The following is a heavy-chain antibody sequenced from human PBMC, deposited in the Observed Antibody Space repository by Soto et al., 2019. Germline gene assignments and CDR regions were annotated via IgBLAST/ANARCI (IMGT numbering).Heavy chain of an antibody. Sequence: QLQLQESGPGLVKPSETLSLTCTVSGGSISSSSYYWGWIRQPPGKGLEWIGSIYYSGSTYYNPSLKSRVTISVDTSKNQFSLKLSSVTAADTAVYYCARVRGIYSSGWYGTFDYWGQGTLVTVSS. J-gene: IGHJ4*02. CDR2: IYYSGST. CDR1: GGSISSSSYY. CDR3: ARVRGIYSSGWYGTFDY. V-gene: IGHV4-39*01. D-gene: IGHD6-19*01.